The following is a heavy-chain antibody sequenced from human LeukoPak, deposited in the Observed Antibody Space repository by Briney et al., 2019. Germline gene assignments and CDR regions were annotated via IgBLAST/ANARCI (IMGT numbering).Heavy chain of an antibody. CDR3: ARGLSSGWHYYYMDV. J-gene: IGHJ6*03. CDR2: MNPNSGNT. CDR1: GYTFTSYG. D-gene: IGHD6-19*01. V-gene: IGHV1-8*03. Sequence: ASVKVSCKASGYTFTSYGISWVRQATGQGLEWMGWMNPNSGNTGYAQKFQGRVTITRNTSISTAYMELSSLRSEDTAVYYCARGLSSGWHYYYMDVWGKGTTVTVSS.